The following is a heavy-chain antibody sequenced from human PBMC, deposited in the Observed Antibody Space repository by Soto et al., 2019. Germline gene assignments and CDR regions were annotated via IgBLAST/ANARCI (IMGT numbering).Heavy chain of an antibody. V-gene: IGHV4-34*01. J-gene: IGHJ5*02. CDR2: INHTEGT. Sequence: SETLSLTCAVYGGSVNGYYWNWIRQPPGKGLEWIGEINHTEGTHYNPSLKSRVTMSVDTSKNQFSLRLSSVTAADTAIYYCATRITVFGLLIPPFDPWGQGTQVTVSS. D-gene: IGHD3-3*01. CDR1: GGSVNGYY. CDR3: ATRITVFGLLIPPFDP.